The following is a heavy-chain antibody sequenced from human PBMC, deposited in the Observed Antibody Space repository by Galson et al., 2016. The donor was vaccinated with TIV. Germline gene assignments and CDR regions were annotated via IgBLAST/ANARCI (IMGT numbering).Heavy chain of an antibody. V-gene: IGHV1-2*02. CDR3: ARARYGDYFDY. J-gene: IGHJ4*02. CDR1: GDTSTGYY. Sequence: SVKVSCKASGDTSTGYYVHWVRQAPGQGLEWMGWIDPRSVATNYAQKFQGRVTMTRDTSISTAHMELTSLTPDDTAVYYCARARYGDYFDYWGQGTLVTVSS. D-gene: IGHD4-17*01. CDR2: IDPRSVAT.